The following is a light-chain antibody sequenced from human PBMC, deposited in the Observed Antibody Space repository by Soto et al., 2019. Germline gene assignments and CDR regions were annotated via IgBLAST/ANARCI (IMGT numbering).Light chain of an antibody. J-gene: IGKJ1*01. CDR2: ETS. CDR3: QQTFSTPRT. Sequence: DPQMTQSPSSLSASVGDRVTITCRASQNVRSYVNWYQQKPGKAPSLLIYETSTLQSGVPPRFSGDGYGTDFTLSISSLHPEDFATYYCQQTFSTPRTFGQGTTVEI. V-gene: IGKV1-39*01. CDR1: QNVRSY.